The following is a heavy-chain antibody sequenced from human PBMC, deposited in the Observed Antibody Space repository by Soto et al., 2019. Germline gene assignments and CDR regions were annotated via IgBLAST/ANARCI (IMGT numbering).Heavy chain of an antibody. CDR2: IYYSGST. V-gene: IGHV4-59*01. CDR3: ARDVRAAAGPHDYGMDV. D-gene: IGHD6-13*01. J-gene: IGHJ6*02. CDR1: GGSISSYY. Sequence: KPSETLSLTCTVSGGSISSYYWSWIRQPPGKGLEWIGYIYYSGSTNYNPSLKSRVTISVDTSKNQFSLKLSSVTAADTAVYYCARDVRAAAGPHDYGMDVWGQGTTVTVSS.